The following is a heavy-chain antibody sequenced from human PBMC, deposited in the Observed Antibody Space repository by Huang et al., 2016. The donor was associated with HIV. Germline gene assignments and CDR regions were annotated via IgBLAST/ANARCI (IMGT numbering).Heavy chain of an antibody. CDR3: ARGATLTGNTNFFDV. D-gene: IGHD3-9*01. V-gene: IGHV5-51*03. Sequence: EVQLVQSGAEVKKPGESLKISCKGSGYTFTNSWIGWVRQMPGKGLEWLGRIYPGDSDLRDSPSVQGQVTISAAKSISTAYLLWSTLEASDTAMYYCARGATLTGNTNFFDVWGQGTMVSVSS. J-gene: IGHJ3*01. CDR1: GYTFTNSW. CDR2: IYPGDSDL.